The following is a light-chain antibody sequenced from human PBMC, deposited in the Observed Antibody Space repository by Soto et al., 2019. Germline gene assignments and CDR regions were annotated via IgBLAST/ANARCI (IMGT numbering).Light chain of an antibody. J-gene: IGKJ1*01. Sequence: DIQMTQSPSSLSASVGDRVTITCQASQDISNYLNWYQQKPGKAPKLLIYDASSLQSGVPSRFSGSGSGTDFTLAINSLQPEDFATDYRQQSYSAPRTFGQGTKV. CDR1: QDISNY. CDR3: QQSYSAPRT. CDR2: DAS. V-gene: IGKV1-39*01.